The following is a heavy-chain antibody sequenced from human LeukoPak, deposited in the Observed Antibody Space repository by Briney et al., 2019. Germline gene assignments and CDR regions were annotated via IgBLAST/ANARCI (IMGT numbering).Heavy chain of an antibody. J-gene: IGHJ1*01. Sequence: GGSLRLSCAASGLRFSDYYVSWIRQAPGKGLQWVSYISSGGDIMHYADSVKGRFTSSRDNAKNSGYLEMNSLGAEDTTVYYCATNLIGAGEYFQQWGQGTLVTVSS. D-gene: IGHD2/OR15-2a*01. CDR3: ATNLIGAGEYFQQ. CDR2: ISSGGDIM. V-gene: IGHV3-11*01. CDR1: GLRFSDYY.